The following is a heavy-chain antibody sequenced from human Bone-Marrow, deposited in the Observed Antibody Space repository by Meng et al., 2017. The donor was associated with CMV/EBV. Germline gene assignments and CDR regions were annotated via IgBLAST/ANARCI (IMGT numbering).Heavy chain of an antibody. D-gene: IGHD3-3*01. CDR3: AKDGATLLEWLPD. J-gene: IGHJ4*02. CDR1: GFTVSSNY. V-gene: IGHV3-23*01. CDR2: ISGSGGST. Sequence: GESLKISCAASGFTVSSNYMSWVRQAPGKGLEWVSAISGSGGSTYYADSVKGRFTISRDNSMNTLYLQMNSLRAEDTAVYYCAKDGATLLEWLPDWGQGTLVTVSS.